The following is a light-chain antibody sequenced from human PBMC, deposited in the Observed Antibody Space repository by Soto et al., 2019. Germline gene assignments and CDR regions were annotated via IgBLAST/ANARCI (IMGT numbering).Light chain of an antibody. J-gene: IGKJ5*01. CDR2: DAS. V-gene: IGKV1-39*01. CDR1: QSISRF. CDR3: QQSYSSPIT. Sequence: DIQMTQSPSSLSASVGDRVTITCRASQSISRFIHWYQQKPGKAPNLLIYDASSLQSGVPSRFSGSGSGTDFTLTISRLQPEDFAAYYCQQSYSSPITFGQGTRLEIK.